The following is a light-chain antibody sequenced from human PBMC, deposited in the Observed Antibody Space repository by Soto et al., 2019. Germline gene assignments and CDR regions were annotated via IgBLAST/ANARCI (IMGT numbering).Light chain of an antibody. CDR2: AVS. CDR3: TSYAGSNNYV. V-gene: IGLV2-8*01. CDR1: SSDVGGYNY. J-gene: IGLJ1*01. Sequence: SALTQPASAYGSPGQSVTISCTGTSSDVGGYNYVSWYRQYPGKAPKLMIYAVSNRASGVPDRFSGSKSGNTASLTVSGLQTEDEADYYCTSYAGSNNYVFGTGTKVTVL.